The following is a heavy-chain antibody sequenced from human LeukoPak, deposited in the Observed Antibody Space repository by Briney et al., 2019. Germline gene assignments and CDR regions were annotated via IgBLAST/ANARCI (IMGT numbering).Heavy chain of an antibody. J-gene: IGHJ4*02. D-gene: IGHD5-18*01. CDR2: ISSSSSYI. CDR1: GFTFSSYW. V-gene: IGHV3-21*01. Sequence: GGSLRLSCAASGFTFSSYWMHWVRQAPGKGLEWVSSISSSSSYIYYADSVKGRFTISRDNAKNSLYLQMNSLRAEDTAVYYCARGGIQLHFDYWGQGTLVTVSS. CDR3: ARGGIQLHFDY.